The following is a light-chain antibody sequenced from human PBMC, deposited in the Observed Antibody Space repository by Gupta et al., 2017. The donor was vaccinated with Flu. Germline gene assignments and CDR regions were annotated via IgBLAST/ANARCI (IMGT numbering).Light chain of an antibody. CDR1: DIESKS. CDR3: QVWDTSSDHVV. CDR2: DDS. V-gene: IGLV3-21*03. Sequence: SYVLTQPPSVSVAPGKTARITCGGDDIESKSVHWCQQKPGQAPVLGVYDDSDRPSGIPERFSGSNSGNTATLTISRVEAGDEADYYCQVWDTSSDHVVFGGGTKLTVL. J-gene: IGLJ2*01.